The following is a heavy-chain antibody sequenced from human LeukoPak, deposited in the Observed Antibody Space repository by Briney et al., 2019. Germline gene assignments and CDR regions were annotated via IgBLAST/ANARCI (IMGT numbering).Heavy chain of an antibody. V-gene: IGHV3-30-3*01. Sequence: GGSLRLSCAASGFTFRNYVIHWVRQAPGKGLEWVAVTSSDLNVKLYADSVKGRLTISRDNSRSTLYLQMNSLRPEDTAIYYCAREGYYGSGSPPSLYFDYWGQGTLVTVSS. CDR1: GFTFRNYV. J-gene: IGHJ4*02. CDR3: AREGYYGSGSPPSLYFDY. D-gene: IGHD3-10*01. CDR2: TSSDLNVK.